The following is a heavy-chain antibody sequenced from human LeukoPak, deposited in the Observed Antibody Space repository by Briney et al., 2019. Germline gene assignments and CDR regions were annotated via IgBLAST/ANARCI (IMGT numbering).Heavy chain of an antibody. CDR1: GFTFDDYG. D-gene: IGHD1-7*01. CDR2: INWNGGST. CDR3: AKDGYDNWNYWLYYYGMDV. J-gene: IGHJ6*02. V-gene: IGHV3-20*04. Sequence: TGGSLRLSCAASGFTFDDYGMSWVRQAPGKGLEWVSGINWNGGSTGYADSVKGRFTISRDNAKNTLYLQMNSLRAEDTAVYYCAKDGYDNWNYWLYYYGMDVWGQGTTVTVSS.